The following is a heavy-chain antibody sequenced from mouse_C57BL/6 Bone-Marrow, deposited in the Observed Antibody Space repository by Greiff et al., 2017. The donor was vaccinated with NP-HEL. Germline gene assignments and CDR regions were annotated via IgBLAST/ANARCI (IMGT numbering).Heavy chain of an antibody. V-gene: IGHV5-4*03. CDR3: ARGTTGSYYYAMDY. CDR2: ISDGGSYT. Sequence: MLVESGGGLVKPGGSLKLSCAASGFTFSSHAMSWVRQTPEKRLEWVATISDGGSYTYYPDNVKGRFTISRDNAKNNLYLQMSHLKSEDTAMYYCARGTTGSYYYAMDYWGQGTSVTVSS. D-gene: IGHD2-13*01. J-gene: IGHJ4*01. CDR1: GFTFSSHA.